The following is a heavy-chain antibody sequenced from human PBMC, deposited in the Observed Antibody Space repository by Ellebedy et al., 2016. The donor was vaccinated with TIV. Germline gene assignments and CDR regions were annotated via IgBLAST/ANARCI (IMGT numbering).Heavy chain of an antibody. J-gene: IGHJ1*01. Sequence: MPSETLSLTCTVSGGSISSSSYYWGWIRQPPGKGLEWIGSIYYSGSTYYNPSLKSRVTISVDTSKNQFSLKLSSVTAADTAVYYCASDYGGPAGYFQHWGQGTLVTVSS. D-gene: IGHD4-23*01. V-gene: IGHV4-39*07. CDR3: ASDYGGPAGYFQH. CDR2: IYYSGST. CDR1: GGSISSSSYY.